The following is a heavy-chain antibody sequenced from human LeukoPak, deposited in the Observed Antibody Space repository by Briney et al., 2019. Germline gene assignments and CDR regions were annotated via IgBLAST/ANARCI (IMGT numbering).Heavy chain of an antibody. D-gene: IGHD3-22*01. CDR1: GGSISSYY. Sequence: SETLSLTCAASGGSISSYYLSWIRQPPGKGLEWVGYIYYSGSTNYNPSLKSRVTISVDTSKNQFSLKLSSVAAADTAVYYCARGRYYYDSSGYHDAFDIWGQGTMVTVSS. CDR2: IYYSGST. CDR3: ARGRYYYDSSGYHDAFDI. J-gene: IGHJ3*02. V-gene: IGHV4-59*08.